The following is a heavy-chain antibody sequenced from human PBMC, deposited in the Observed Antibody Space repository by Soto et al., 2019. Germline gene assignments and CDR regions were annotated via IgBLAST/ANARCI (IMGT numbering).Heavy chain of an antibody. V-gene: IGHV3-23*01. D-gene: IGHD3-9*01. CDR3: AKVNYDFLTGYWTFYYFDY. Sequence: GGSLRLSCAASGFTFSNYAMSWVRQASGKGLEWVSAISVSGGSTYYADSVKGRFAISRDNSKNTLYLQMNSLRAEDTAVYYCAKVNYDFLTGYWTFYYFDYCGQGTLVTVSS. CDR2: ISVSGGST. J-gene: IGHJ4*02. CDR1: GFTFSNYA.